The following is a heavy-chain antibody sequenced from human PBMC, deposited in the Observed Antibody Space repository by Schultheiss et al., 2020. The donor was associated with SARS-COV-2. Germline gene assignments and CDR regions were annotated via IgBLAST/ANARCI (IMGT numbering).Heavy chain of an antibody. Sequence: KISCKASEGTFSSYAISWVRQAPGQGLEWMGRIIPILGIANYAQKFQGRVTITADKSTSTAYMELSSLRSEDTAVYYCARDRSPYYYDSSGYYYEGGFDYWGQGTLVTVSS. CDR2: IIPILGIA. V-gene: IGHV1-69*04. CDR3: ARDRSPYYYDSSGYYYEGGFDY. D-gene: IGHD3-22*01. J-gene: IGHJ4*02. CDR1: EGTFSSYA.